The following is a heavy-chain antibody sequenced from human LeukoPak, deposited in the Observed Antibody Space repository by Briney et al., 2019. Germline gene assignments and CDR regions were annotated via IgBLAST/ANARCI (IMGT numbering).Heavy chain of an antibody. V-gene: IGHV3-20*04. CDR3: ARSGLTGYLYYFDY. CDR2: INWNGGST. J-gene: IGHJ4*02. CDR1: GFTFDDYG. Sequence: GGSLRLSCAASGFTFDDYGMSWVRQAPGKGLEWVSGINWNGGSTGYTDSVKGRFTISRDNAKNSLYLQMNSLRADDTALYYCARSGLTGYLYYFDYWGQGTLVTVSS. D-gene: IGHD3-9*01.